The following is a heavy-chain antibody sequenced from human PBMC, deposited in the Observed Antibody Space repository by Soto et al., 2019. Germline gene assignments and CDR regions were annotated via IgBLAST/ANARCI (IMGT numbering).Heavy chain of an antibody. D-gene: IGHD6-19*01. CDR2: VSHDGRNT. Sequence: VQLVESGGGVVQPGRSLRLSCAASGFTFSDYAMHWVSQAPGKGLEWVAVVSHDGRNTHYADSVKGRFTISRDSSKNTVSRELTSLRAEDTAVYYCAKGGRQWLVTSDFNYWGQGALVTVSS. V-gene: IGHV3-30*18. CDR1: GFTFSDYA. CDR3: AKGGRQWLVTSDFNY. J-gene: IGHJ4*02.